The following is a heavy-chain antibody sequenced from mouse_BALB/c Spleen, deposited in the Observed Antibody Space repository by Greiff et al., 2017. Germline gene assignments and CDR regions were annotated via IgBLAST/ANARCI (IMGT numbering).Heavy chain of an antibody. J-gene: IGHJ4*01. CDR3: ASPHYGYDYYAMDY. D-gene: IGHD1-2*01. CDR2: IDPENGNT. Sequence: EVKVVESGAELVRPGALVKLSCKASGFNIKDYYMHWVKQRPEQGLEWIGWIDPENGNTIYDPKFQGKASITADTSSNTAYLQLSSLTSEDTAVYYCASPHYGYDYYAMDYWGQGTSVTVSS. V-gene: IGHV14-1*02. CDR1: GFNIKDYY.